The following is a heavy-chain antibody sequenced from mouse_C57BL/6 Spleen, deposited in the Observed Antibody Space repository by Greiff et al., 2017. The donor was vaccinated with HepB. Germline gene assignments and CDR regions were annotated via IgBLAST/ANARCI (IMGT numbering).Heavy chain of an antibody. V-gene: IGHV5-17*01. J-gene: IGHJ3*01. CDR3: ARDNYGSSLAWFAY. CDR2: ISSGSSTI. D-gene: IGHD1-1*01. Sequence: DVKLVESGGGLVKPGGSLKLSCAASGFTFSDYGMHWVRQAPEKGLEWVAYISSGSSTIYYADKVKGRFTISRDNAENTLFLQMTSLRSEDTAMYYCARDNYGSSLAWFAYWGQGTLVTVSA. CDR1: GFTFSDYG.